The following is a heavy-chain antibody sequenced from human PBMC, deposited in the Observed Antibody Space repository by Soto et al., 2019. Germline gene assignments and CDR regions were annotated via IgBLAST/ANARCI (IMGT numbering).Heavy chain of an antibody. V-gene: IGHV3-48*02. CDR1: GFTFSSYS. CDR3: ARGSLTTVTNFDY. CDR2: ISASTSTI. J-gene: IGHJ4*02. Sequence: EVQLVESGGGLVQPGGSLRLSCAASGFTFSSYSMDWFRQAPGKGLECISYISASTSTIYYADSVKGRFTISRDNAKNSLYLQMNSLRDEDTAVYYCARGSLTTVTNFDYWGLGTLVTVSS. D-gene: IGHD4-17*01.